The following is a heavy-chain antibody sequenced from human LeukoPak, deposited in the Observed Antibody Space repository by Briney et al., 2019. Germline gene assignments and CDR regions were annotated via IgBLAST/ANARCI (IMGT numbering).Heavy chain of an antibody. J-gene: IGHJ1*01. D-gene: IGHD1-7*01. Sequence: GGSLRLSCVASGLTFSSHWMSWVRQAPGKGLEWLANLNQDASASYYVDSVKGRFTISRDNAKNSLYLQMSNLRVEDTAVYYCATSAGSPGNSWGQGALITVSS. CDR1: GLTFSSHW. CDR2: LNQDASAS. V-gene: IGHV3-7*01. CDR3: ATSAGSPGNS.